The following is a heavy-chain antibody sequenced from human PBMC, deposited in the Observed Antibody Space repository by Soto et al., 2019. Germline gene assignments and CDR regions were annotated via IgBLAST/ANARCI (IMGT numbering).Heavy chain of an antibody. D-gene: IGHD3-3*01. CDR2: IFSNDEK. Sequence: QVTLKESGPVLVKPTETLTLTCTVSGFSLSNARMGVSWIRQPPGKALEWLAHIFSNDEKSYSTSLKSRLTISEDTSKSQVVLTMTNMDPVDTATYYCARASDFWSGYYFIDYWGQGTLVTVSS. V-gene: IGHV2-26*01. CDR3: ARASDFWSGYYFIDY. J-gene: IGHJ4*02. CDR1: GFSLSNARMG.